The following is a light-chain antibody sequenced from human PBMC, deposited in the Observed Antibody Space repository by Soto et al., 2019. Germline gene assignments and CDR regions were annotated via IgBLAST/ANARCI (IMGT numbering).Light chain of an antibody. CDR2: EVS. J-gene: IGLJ2*01. Sequence: QSALTQPASVSGSPGQSITISCAGTMRDVGAYNLVSWYQQHPGRAPKLMIYEVSNRPSGVSNRFSGSKSGNTASLTISGLQAEDVADYYCSSYTSSSLLFGGGTKLTVL. CDR1: MRDVGAYNL. V-gene: IGLV2-14*01. CDR3: SSYTSSSLL.